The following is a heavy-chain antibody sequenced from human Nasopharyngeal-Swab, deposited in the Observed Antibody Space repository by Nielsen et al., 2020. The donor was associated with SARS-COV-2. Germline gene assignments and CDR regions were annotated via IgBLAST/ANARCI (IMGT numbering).Heavy chain of an antibody. D-gene: IGHD3-10*01. CDR1: GDSISGSSYY. Sequence: SETLSLTCSVSGDSISGSSYYWGWLRQTPGKGLEWIGTIYYTGSTYYNPSLRSRVTVSLDRSKNQFSLRLSSVTAADTAMYYCARVYFGSLGAFDFWGQGTLVTVSS. CDR2: IYYTGST. CDR3: ARVYFGSLGAFDF. J-gene: IGHJ4*02. V-gene: IGHV4-39*07.